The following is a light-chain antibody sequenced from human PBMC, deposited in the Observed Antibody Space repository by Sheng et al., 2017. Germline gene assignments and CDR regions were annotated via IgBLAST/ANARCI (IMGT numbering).Light chain of an antibody. V-gene: IGKV1-39*01. CDR1: QTISSY. J-gene: IGKJ2*01. CDR3: HQSHTIPQT. Sequence: DIQMTQSPSSLSASVGDTVTISCRASQTISSYLNWYQQKPGKAPTLLIYAVSTLQTGVPSRFRGRGSGTEFALTISSLQPEDFATYFCHQSHTIPQTFGQGTKLEI. CDR2: AVS.